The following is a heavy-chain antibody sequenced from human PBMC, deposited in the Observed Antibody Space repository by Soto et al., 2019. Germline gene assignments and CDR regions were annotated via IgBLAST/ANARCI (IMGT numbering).Heavy chain of an antibody. CDR3: ARAAWTMVRGVIIHPFDY. V-gene: IGHV1-3*01. J-gene: IGHJ4*02. D-gene: IGHD3-10*01. CDR2: INAGNGNT. Sequence: QVQLVQSGAEVKKPGASVKVSCKASGYTFTSYAMHWVRQAPGQRLEWMGWINAGNGNTKYSQKFQGRVTITRDTSASTAFMELSSLRSEDTAVYYCARAAWTMVRGVIIHPFDYWGQGTLVTVSS. CDR1: GYTFTSYA.